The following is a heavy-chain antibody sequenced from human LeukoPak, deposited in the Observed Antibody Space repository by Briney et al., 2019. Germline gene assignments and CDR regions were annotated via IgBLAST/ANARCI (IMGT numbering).Heavy chain of an antibody. CDR2: IYNGGNT. CDR1: SFTVSSYY. J-gene: IGHJ2*01. Sequence: GGSLRLSCAASSFTVSSYYVSWVRQAPGKGLEGVSVIYNGGNTNYADSVKGRFTISRHNSKNTLYLQMSSLRAEDTALYYCTRRAARWQFDLWGRGTLLTVSS. V-gene: IGHV3-53*04. D-gene: IGHD5-24*01. CDR3: TRRAARWQFDL.